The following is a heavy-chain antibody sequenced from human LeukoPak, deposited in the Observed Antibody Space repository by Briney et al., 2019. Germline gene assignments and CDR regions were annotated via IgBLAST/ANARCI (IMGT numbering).Heavy chain of an antibody. CDR3: AKDQGSTGY. D-gene: IGHD2-15*01. V-gene: IGHV3-30*04. CDR2: ISYDGSNK. CDR1: GFTFSSYA. J-gene: IGHJ4*02. Sequence: TGGSLRLSCAASGFTFSSYAMHWVRQAPGKGLEWVAVISYDGSNKYYADSVKGRFTISRDNSKNTLHLQMNSLRAEDTAVYYCAKDQGSTGYWGQGTLVTVSS.